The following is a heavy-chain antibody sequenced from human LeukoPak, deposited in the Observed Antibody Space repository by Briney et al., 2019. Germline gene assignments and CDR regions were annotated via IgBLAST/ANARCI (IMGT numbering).Heavy chain of an antibody. CDR2: IYYSGYT. Sequence: SETLSLTCTVSGGSISNRSHFWGWIRQTPGKGLEWFGSIYYSGYTYYNPSLKSRVTISVHTSKNQFSLRLNSVTAADTAVYYCARGHSSGWYDYWGQGTLVTVSS. CDR1: GGSISNRSHF. V-gene: IGHV4-39*07. D-gene: IGHD6-19*01. J-gene: IGHJ4*02. CDR3: ARGHSSGWYDY.